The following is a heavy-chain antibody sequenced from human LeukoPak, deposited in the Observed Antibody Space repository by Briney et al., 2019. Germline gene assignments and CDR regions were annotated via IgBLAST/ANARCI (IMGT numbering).Heavy chain of an antibody. CDR3: ARRLYYDILTGYYEDY. Sequence: PSETLSLTCTVSGGSISSSSYYWGWIRQPPGKGLEWIGSIYYSGSTYYNPSLKSRVTISVDTSKNQFSLKLSSVTAADTAVYYCARRLYYDILTGYYEDYWGRGTLVTVSS. CDR2: IYYSGST. D-gene: IGHD3-9*01. J-gene: IGHJ4*02. CDR1: GGSISSSSYY. V-gene: IGHV4-39*01.